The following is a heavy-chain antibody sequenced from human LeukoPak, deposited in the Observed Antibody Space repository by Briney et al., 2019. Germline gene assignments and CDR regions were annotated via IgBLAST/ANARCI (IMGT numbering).Heavy chain of an antibody. CDR2: ISAYNGNT. CDR1: GYTFTSYG. Sequence: ASVKVSCKASGYTFTSYGISWVRQAPGQGLEWMGWISAYNGNTNYAQKLQGRVTMTTDTSTSTAYMELRSLRSDDTAVYYCARDRPYYYDSSGYYPGDYWGQGTLVTVSS. J-gene: IGHJ4*02. CDR3: ARDRPYYYDSSGYYPGDY. V-gene: IGHV1-18*01. D-gene: IGHD3-22*01.